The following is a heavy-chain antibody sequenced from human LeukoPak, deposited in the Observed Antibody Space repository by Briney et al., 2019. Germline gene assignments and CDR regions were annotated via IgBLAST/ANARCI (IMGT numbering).Heavy chain of an antibody. V-gene: IGHV4-39*07. CDR1: GGSISSSSYY. D-gene: IGHD6-13*01. CDR3: ARTPEGYSSSWSTFDI. J-gene: IGHJ3*02. CDR2: IYYSGST. Sequence: IPSETLSLTCTVSGGSISSSSYYWGWIRQPPGKGLEWIGSIYYSGSTYYNPSLKSRVTISVDTSKNQFSLKLSSVTAADTAVYYCARTPEGYSSSWSTFDIWGQGTMVTVSS.